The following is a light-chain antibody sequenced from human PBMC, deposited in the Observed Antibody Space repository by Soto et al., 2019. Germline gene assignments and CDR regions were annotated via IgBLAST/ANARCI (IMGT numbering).Light chain of an antibody. Sequence: DIVMTQSPDSLAVSLGARATINCKSSQSVLYSTNNKNYLAWYQQKRGQPPKLLIYWAATRESVIPDRISGIESATEFTLAISCQQAEDAAVYYWQQCHITPLTFGGGTKVE. V-gene: IGKV4-1*01. CDR3: QQCHITPLT. CDR1: QSVLYSTNNKNY. CDR2: WAA. J-gene: IGKJ4*01.